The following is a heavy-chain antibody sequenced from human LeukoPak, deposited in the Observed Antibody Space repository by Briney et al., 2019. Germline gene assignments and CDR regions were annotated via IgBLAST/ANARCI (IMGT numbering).Heavy chain of an antibody. CDR2: ISSSSSYI. Sequence: PGGSLRLSCAASGFTFSSYSMNWVRQAPGKGLEWVSSISSSSSYIYYADSVKGRFTISRDNAKNSLYLQMNSLRAEDTAVYYCARGIWGGYYTDYFDYWGQGTLVTVSS. CDR1: GFTFSSYS. D-gene: IGHD3-3*01. J-gene: IGHJ4*02. V-gene: IGHV3-21*01. CDR3: ARGIWGGYYTDYFDY.